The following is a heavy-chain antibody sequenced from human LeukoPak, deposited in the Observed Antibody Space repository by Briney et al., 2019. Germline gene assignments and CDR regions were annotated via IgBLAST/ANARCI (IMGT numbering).Heavy chain of an antibody. CDR1: EFTFSNYA. CDR3: ATTPDIVVVVAATSDY. V-gene: IGHV3-23*01. D-gene: IGHD2-15*01. CDR2: ISGSGGST. J-gene: IGHJ4*02. Sequence: GSLRLSCAASEFTFSNYAMSWVRQAPGKGLEWVSAISGSGGSTYYADSVKGRFTISRDNSKNTLYLQMNSLRAEDTAVYYCATTPDIVVVVAATSDYWGQGTLVTVSS.